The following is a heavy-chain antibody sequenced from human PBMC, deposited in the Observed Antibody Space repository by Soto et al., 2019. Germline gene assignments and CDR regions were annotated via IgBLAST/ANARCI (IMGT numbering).Heavy chain of an antibody. Sequence: SETLSLTCTASGGSISSYYWSWIRQPPGKGLEWIGYIYYSGSTNYNPSLKSRVTISVDTSKNQFSLKLSSVTAADTAVYYCARGSLYYYFDYWGQGTLVTVSS. D-gene: IGHD3-10*01. CDR3: ARGSLYYYFDY. CDR2: IYYSGST. J-gene: IGHJ4*02. CDR1: GGSISSYY. V-gene: IGHV4-59*01.